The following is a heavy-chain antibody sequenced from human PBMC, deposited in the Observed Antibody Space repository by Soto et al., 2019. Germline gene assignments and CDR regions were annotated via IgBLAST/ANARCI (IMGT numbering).Heavy chain of an antibody. CDR1: GFTFSSYA. CDR2: ISGSGAST. CDR3: AKGPYFDGGVDWFDS. D-gene: IGHD3-16*01. V-gene: IGHV3-23*01. Sequence: GGSLRLSCAASGFTFSSYAMSWVRQAPGKGLEWVSTISGSGASTYYADSVKGRFTNSRDNSKNTLYLQMNSLRAEGTAVYFCAKGPYFDGGVDWFDSWGQGTLVTVSS. J-gene: IGHJ5*01.